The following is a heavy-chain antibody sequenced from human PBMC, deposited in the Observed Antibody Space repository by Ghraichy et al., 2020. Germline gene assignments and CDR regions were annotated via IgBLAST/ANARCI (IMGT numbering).Heavy chain of an antibody. CDR1: GGSIGSYY. Sequence: SETLSLTCTVSGGSIGSYYWSWIRQSPGKGLEWIGSVYYTGSTNYNPSLESRVTISVDSLKNQFSLRLSSVIATDSVVYYCARDFHYNYGSFWYFDLWGRGTLVTVSS. D-gene: IGHD5-18*01. J-gene: IGHJ2*01. CDR2: VYYTGST. CDR3: ARDFHYNYGSFWYFDL. V-gene: IGHV4-59*01.